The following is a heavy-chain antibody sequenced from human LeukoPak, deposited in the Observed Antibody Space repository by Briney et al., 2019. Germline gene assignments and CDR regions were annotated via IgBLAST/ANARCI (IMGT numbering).Heavy chain of an antibody. CDR1: GGSFSGYY. CDR3: ARVGATFDY. CDR2: INHSGST. J-gene: IGHJ4*02. V-gene: IGHV4-34*01. D-gene: IGHD1-26*01. Sequence: PSETLSLTCAVSGGSFSGYYWSWIRQPPGKGLEWIGEINHSGSTNYNPSLKSRVTISVDKSKNQFSLKLSSVTAADTAVYYCARVGATFDYWGQGTLVTVSS.